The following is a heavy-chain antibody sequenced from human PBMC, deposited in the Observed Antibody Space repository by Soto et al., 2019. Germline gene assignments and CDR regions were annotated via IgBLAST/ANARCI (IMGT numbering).Heavy chain of an antibody. D-gene: IGHD3-22*01. CDR3: ARDSVVVAAYYYYGMDV. J-gene: IGHJ6*02. Sequence: GASVKVSCKASGYTFTSYAMHWVRQAPGQRLEWMGWINAGNGNTKYSQKFQGRVTITRDTSASTAYMELSSLRSEDTAVYYCARDSVVVAAYYYYGMDVWGQGTTVTVSS. V-gene: IGHV1-3*01. CDR1: GYTFTSYA. CDR2: INAGNGNT.